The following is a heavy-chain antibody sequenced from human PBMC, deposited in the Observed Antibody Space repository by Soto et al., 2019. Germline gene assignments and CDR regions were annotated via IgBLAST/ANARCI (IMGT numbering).Heavy chain of an antibody. CDR3: AKGQASNWYGTFDF. CDR1: GFTFSRYG. CDR2: ISYDESNE. J-gene: IGHJ4*02. D-gene: IGHD6-13*01. Sequence: GGSPRLSCVASGFTFSRYGMHWVRQAPGKGLEWVALISYDESNEKYADSVKGRFTISRDNSKNTLFLQMNSLRPEDTAVYYCAKGQASNWYGTFDFGGQGTLVTVSS. V-gene: IGHV3-30*18.